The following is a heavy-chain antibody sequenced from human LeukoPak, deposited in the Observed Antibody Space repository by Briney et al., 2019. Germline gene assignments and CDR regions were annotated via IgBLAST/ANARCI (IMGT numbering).Heavy chain of an antibody. CDR3: ARGGPSYYYDSSGYYNFAFDI. V-gene: IGHV1-8*01. Sequence: ASVKVSCEASGYTFTSYDINWVRQATGQGLEWMGWMNPNSGNTGYAQKFQGRVTMTRNTSISTAYMELSSLRSEDTAVYYCARGGPSYYYDSSGYYNFAFDIWGQGTMVTVSS. CDR2: MNPNSGNT. J-gene: IGHJ3*02. D-gene: IGHD3-22*01. CDR1: GYTFTSYD.